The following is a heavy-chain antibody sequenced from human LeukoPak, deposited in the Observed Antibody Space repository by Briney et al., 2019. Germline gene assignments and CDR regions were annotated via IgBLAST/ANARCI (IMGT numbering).Heavy chain of an antibody. D-gene: IGHD2-2*01. CDR1: GYTFTSFY. CDR3: AAVGLGYCRSTCGAGVY. V-gene: IGHV1-46*01. CDR2: IDPTGGST. Sequence: ATVRASCTPSGYTFTSFYMHWVPQAPGQGLECMGIIDPTGGSTSYAQKFQGRVTMTRDTTTSTVYMELSSLRLEYMTVDYWAAVGLGYCRSTCGAGVYWGQGTLVTVSS. J-gene: IGHJ4*02.